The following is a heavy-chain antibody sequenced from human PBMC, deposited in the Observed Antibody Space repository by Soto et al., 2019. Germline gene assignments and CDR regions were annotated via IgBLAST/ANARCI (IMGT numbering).Heavy chain of an antibody. D-gene: IGHD2-21*02. CDR1: GFTFRSHW. J-gene: IGHJ5*02. Sequence: EVQLVESGGGLVQPGGSLRLVCAASGFTFRSHWMHWVRQAPGKGPVWVSRINSDGSSTNYAGSVKGRFTISRDNAKNTLYLQMNSLKAEHTAVYYCARDHANCGGDCYTNLFDPWGKGTLVTVSS. CDR3: ARDHANCGGDCYTNLFDP. CDR2: INSDGSST. V-gene: IGHV3-74*01.